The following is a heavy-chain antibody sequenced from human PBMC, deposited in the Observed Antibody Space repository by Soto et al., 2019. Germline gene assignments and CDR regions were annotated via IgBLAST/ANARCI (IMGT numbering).Heavy chain of an antibody. D-gene: IGHD3-10*01. V-gene: IGHV4-31*03. J-gene: IGHJ6*03. CDR1: GGSISSGGYY. CDR2: IYYSGST. Sequence: SETLSLTCTVSGGSISSGGYYWSWIRQHPGKGLEWIGYIYYSGSTYYNPSLKSRVTISVDTSKNQFSLKLSSVTAADTAVYYCARVRGVLYYYYYMDVWGKGTTVTVSS. CDR3: ARVRGVLYYYYYMDV.